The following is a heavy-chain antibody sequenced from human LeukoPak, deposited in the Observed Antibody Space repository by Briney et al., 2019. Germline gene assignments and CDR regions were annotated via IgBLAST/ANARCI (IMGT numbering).Heavy chain of an antibody. J-gene: IGHJ3*02. CDR3: ARDHRNPVFGAFDI. Sequence: SETLSLTCTVSGGSVRRYYWSWIRQPPGKGLEWIGYIYYSGSTNYNPSLKSRVTISVDTSKNQFSLKLSSVTAADTAVYYCARDHRNPVFGAFDIWGQGTMVTVSS. CDR2: IYYSGST. CDR1: GGSVRRYY. V-gene: IGHV4-59*02. D-gene: IGHD3-10*01.